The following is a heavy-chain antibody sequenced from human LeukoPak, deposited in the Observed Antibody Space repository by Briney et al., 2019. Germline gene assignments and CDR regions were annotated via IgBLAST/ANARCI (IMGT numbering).Heavy chain of an antibody. CDR2: IYPGDSDT. J-gene: IGHJ5*02. D-gene: IGHD6-19*01. CDR1: GYSFSSFW. V-gene: IGHV5-51*01. CDR3: ARDSYSSANWFDP. Sequence: GESLKISCQGSGYSFSSFWIGWVRQMPGKGLEWLGIIYPGDSDTTYSPSFQGQVTISADKSISTAFLQWSSLKAEDTAVYYCARDSYSSANWFDPWGQGTLVTVSS.